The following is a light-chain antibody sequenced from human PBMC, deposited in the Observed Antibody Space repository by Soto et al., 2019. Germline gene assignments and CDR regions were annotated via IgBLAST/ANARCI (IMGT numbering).Light chain of an antibody. V-gene: IGLV3-9*01. CDR3: QVWGSRTARV. CDR2: RDS. Sequence: SYELTQPLSVSVALGQTARITCGGNNIGSKNVHWYQQKPGQAPVLFIYRDSNRPCGIPERFSGSNSGNTATRTSSSAQAGDEADDYCQVWGSRTARVFGGGTKLTVL. CDR1: NIGSKN. J-gene: IGLJ3*02.